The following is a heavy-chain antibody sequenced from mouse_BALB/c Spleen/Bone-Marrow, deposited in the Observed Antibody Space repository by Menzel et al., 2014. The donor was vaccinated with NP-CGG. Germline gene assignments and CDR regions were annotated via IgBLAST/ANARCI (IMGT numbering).Heavy chain of an antibody. CDR1: GFTFSSFG. Sequence: EVKLMESGGGLVQPGGSRKLSCAASGFTFSSFGMHWVRQAPERGLEWVAYISSGSTSIFYSDTVRGRFTISRYNPKNTLFLQMTSLTSEDTAMYYCARGGNWDDFDVWGAGTTVTITS. V-gene: IGHV5-17*02. CDR2: ISSGSTSI. CDR3: ARGGNWDDFDV. D-gene: IGHD4-1*01. J-gene: IGHJ1*01.